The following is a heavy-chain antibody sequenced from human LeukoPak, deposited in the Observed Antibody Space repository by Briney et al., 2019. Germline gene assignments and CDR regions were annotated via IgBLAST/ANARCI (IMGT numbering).Heavy chain of an antibody. J-gene: IGHJ4*02. V-gene: IGHV3-48*04. Sequence: GGSLRLSCAASGFTFSSYSMNWVRQAPGKGLEWVSYISSSSSTIYYTDSVKGRFTISRDNAKNSLYLQMNSLRAEDTAVYYCARVPGVYFDYWGQGTLVTVSS. CDR2: ISSSSSTI. CDR3: ARVPGVYFDY. CDR1: GFTFSSYS.